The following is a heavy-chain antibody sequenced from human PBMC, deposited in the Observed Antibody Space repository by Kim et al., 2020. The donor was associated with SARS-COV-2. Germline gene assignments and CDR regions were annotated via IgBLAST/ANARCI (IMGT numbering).Heavy chain of an antibody. D-gene: IGHD1-26*01. CDR2: IVVGSGNT. CDR1: GFTFTSSA. J-gene: IGHJ6*02. V-gene: IGHV1-58*02. Sequence: SVKVSCKASGFTFTSSAMQWVRQARGQRLEWIGWIVVGSGNTNYAQKFQERVTITRDMSTSTAYMELSSLRSEDTAVYYCAADSISQSLQGGTPIYYYGMDVWGQGTTVTVSS. CDR3: AADSISQSLQGGTPIYYYGMDV.